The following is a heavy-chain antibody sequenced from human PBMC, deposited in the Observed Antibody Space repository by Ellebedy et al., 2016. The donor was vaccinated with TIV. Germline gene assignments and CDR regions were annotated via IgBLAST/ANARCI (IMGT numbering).Heavy chain of an antibody. D-gene: IGHD2-21*02. V-gene: IGHV3-21*06. CDR2: ISGNGLHV. CDR3: ATDRGERGLLSFFDS. CDR1: GFTFSHYS. J-gene: IGHJ4*02. Sequence: GESLKISCAASGFTFSHYSMNWVRQAPGKGLEWVSSISGNGLHVKYTDLVQGRFTISRDSAKNSVSLQMDSLRAEDTAVYYCATDRGERGLLSFFDSWGQGTPVTVST.